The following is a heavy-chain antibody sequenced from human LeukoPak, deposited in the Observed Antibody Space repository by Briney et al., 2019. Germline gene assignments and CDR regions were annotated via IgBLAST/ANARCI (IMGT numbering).Heavy chain of an antibody. V-gene: IGHV3-20*04. Sequence: PGGSLRLSCAASGFTSDDYGMSWVRQAPGKGLEWVSGINWNGGRSGYADSVKGRFTISRDNAKNSLYLQMNSLRAEDTALYYCARASYGSGTSYRWVFDSWGQGTLVTVSS. D-gene: IGHD3-10*01. CDR1: GFTSDDYG. J-gene: IGHJ4*02. CDR2: INWNGGRS. CDR3: ARASYGSGTSYRWVFDS.